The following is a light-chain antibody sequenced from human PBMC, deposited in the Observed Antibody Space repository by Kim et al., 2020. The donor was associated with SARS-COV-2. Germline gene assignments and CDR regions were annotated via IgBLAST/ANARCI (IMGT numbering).Light chain of an antibody. CDR2: RNN. Sequence: ELTQPPSASGTPGQRVTISCSGSSSNIGSNYVYWYQQLPGTAPKLLIYRNNQRPSGVPDRFSGSKSGTSASLAISGLRSEDEADYYCAAWDDSLSAVVFGGGTQLTVL. V-gene: IGLV1-47*01. CDR3: AAWDDSLSAVV. CDR1: SSNIGSNY. J-gene: IGLJ2*01.